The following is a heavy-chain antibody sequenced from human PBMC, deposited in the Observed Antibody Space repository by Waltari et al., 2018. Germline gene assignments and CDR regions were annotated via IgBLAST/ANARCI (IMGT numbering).Heavy chain of an antibody. J-gene: IGHJ4*02. CDR3: ARGLDNAKTGY. Sequence: QVQLQQWGAGLLKSSETLSLTCAVYGGSFSGYYGSWIRQPPGKELEWIGEIHPSGSTDYKSSLQSRVTIMLATSKNHLSLKLTSVTAADTAVYYCARGLDNAKTGYWGQGTLVTVSS. V-gene: IGHV4-34*01. CDR2: IHPSGST. D-gene: IGHD1-20*01. CDR1: GGSFSGYY.